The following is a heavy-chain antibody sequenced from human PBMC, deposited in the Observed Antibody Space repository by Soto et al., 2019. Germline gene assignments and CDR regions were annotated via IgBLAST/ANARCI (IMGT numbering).Heavy chain of an antibody. Sequence: SETLSLTCTVSGGSISSYYWSWIRQPPGKGLEWIGYIYYSGSTNYNPSLKSRVTISVDTSKNQFSLKLSSVTAADTAVYYCASLREYYFDYWGQGTLVTVSS. CDR2: IYYSGST. V-gene: IGHV4-59*01. J-gene: IGHJ4*02. CDR1: GGSISSYY. D-gene: IGHD4-17*01. CDR3: ASLREYYFDY.